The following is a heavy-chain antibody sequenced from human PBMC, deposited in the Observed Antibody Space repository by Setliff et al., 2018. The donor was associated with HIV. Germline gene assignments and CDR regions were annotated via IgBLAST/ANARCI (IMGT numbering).Heavy chain of an antibody. CDR1: GGSMSGYY. J-gene: IGHJ3*02. D-gene: IGHD3-3*01. CDR2: ISAGGYT. CDR3: ARDRSGTSYAGDDAFDI. Sequence: SETLSLTCGVSGGSMSGYYWSWIRQLPGEGLEWIGRISAGGYTYYNPSLQSRVTMSVDMSKNQFSLKLSSVTAADTAIYYCARDRSGTSYAGDDAFDIWGQGTMVTVSS. V-gene: IGHV4-4*07.